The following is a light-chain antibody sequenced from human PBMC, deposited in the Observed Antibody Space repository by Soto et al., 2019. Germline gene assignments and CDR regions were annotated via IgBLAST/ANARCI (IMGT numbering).Light chain of an antibody. Sequence: DIQMTQSPSSLSASVGDRVTITCRAGQSILNYLSWYQLKPGKAPRLLMYGAASLQSGVPSRFSGSGSGTDFTLTISSLLPEDFATYFCQQSYSTPSLTFGGGTKVDIK. CDR1: QSILNY. CDR3: QQSYSTPSLT. J-gene: IGKJ4*01. CDR2: GAA. V-gene: IGKV1-39*01.